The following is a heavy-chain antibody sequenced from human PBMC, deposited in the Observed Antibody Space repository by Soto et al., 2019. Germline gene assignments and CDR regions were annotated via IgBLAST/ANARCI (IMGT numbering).Heavy chain of an antibody. CDR3: AKEPYSDFWSAYYYFDY. CDR2: ISGSGGSA. CDR1: GFTFGSHA. J-gene: IGHJ4*02. D-gene: IGHD3-3*01. Sequence: VGSLRLSCAASGFTFGSHAMIWVRQAPGKGLEWVSAISGSGGSAYYADSVKGRFTISRDNSINTLYLQMNSLRAEDTALYYCAKEPYSDFWSAYYYFDYWGQGTLVTVSS. V-gene: IGHV3-23*01.